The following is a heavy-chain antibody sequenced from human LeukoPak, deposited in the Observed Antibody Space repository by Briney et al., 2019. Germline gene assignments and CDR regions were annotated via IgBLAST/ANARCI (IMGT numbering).Heavy chain of an antibody. CDR2: INHSGST. CDR1: GGSFSGYY. V-gene: IGHV4-34*01. D-gene: IGHD3-22*01. CDR3: ARGEGGYYSYYYYYYMDV. Sequence: SETLSLTCAVYGGSFSGYYWSWIRQPPGKGLEWIGEINHSGSTNYNPSLKSRVTISVDTSKNQFSLKLSSVTAADTAVYYCARGEGGYYSYYYYYYMDVWGKGTTVTVSS. J-gene: IGHJ6*03.